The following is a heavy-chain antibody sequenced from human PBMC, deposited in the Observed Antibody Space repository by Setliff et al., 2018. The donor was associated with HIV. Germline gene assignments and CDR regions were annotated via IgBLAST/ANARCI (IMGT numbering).Heavy chain of an antibody. CDR3: AKDGISGGSYPPYYFDY. Sequence: ASVKVSCKASGYTFISYGISWVRQAPGQGLEWMGWISDFKGNTIYAQKLQGRLTMTTDTSTSAAYMELRSLRSDDTAVYYCAKDGISGGSYPPYYFDYWGHGTLVTVSS. CDR2: ISDFKGNT. D-gene: IGHD2-15*01. J-gene: IGHJ4*01. CDR1: GYTFISYG. V-gene: IGHV1-18*01.